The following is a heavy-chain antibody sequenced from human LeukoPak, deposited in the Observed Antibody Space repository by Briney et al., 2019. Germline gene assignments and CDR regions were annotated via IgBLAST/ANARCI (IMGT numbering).Heavy chain of an antibody. J-gene: IGHJ6*03. CDR2: IIPIFGTA. V-gene: IGHV1-69*13. CDR1: GGTLSSYA. CDR3: ARAPGEYSYGFKVFYYMDV. Sequence: SVKVSCKASGGTLSSYAISWVRQAPGQGLEWMGGIIPIFGTANYAQKFQGRVTITADESTSTAYMELSSLRSEDTAVYYCARAPGEYSYGFKVFYYMDVWGKGTTVTISS. D-gene: IGHD5-18*01.